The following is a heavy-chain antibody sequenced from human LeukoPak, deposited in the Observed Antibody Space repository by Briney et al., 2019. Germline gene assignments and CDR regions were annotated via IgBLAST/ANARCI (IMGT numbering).Heavy chain of an antibody. CDR3: RGYDSSGNWLFDY. D-gene: IGHD3-22*01. Sequence: SETLSLTCTVSGDSISSGSYYWAWVRQPPGKGLEWIASISYSGSTYYTPSLKSRVTMSVDSSKNQFSLRLRFVTAADTALYYCRGYDSSGNWLFDYWGQGTLVTVSS. CDR1: GDSISSGSYY. V-gene: IGHV4-39*01. CDR2: ISYSGST. J-gene: IGHJ4*02.